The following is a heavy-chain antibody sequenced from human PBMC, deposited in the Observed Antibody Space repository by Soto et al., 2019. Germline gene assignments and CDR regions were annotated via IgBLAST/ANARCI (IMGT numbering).Heavy chain of an antibody. CDR3: ARQGGEYNTMSDY. Sequence: GESLKISCNVSGYTFSKYWIGWVRQTPGKGLEWMGMIYPGDSDARYSPSFEGQVTFSVDKSINTAYLQWNSLKASDTAMYYCARQGGEYNTMSDYWGQGTLVTVSS. D-gene: IGHD3-10*01. CDR2: IYPGDSDA. CDR1: GYTFSKYW. V-gene: IGHV5-51*01. J-gene: IGHJ4*02.